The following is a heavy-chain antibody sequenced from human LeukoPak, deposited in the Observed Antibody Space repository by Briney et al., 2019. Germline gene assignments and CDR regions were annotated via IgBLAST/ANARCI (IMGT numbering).Heavy chain of an antibody. Sequence: SETLSLTCTVSGGSFSTYYWTWIRQPPGKGLEWIGYIYYSGSTNYNPSLKSRVTISLDTSKNQFSLKLSSVTAADTAVYYCARATPYSSSSDYYYYGTDVWGQGTTVTVSS. CDR2: IYYSGST. V-gene: IGHV4-59*08. CDR3: ARATPYSSSSDYYYYGTDV. J-gene: IGHJ6*02. CDR1: GGSFSTYY. D-gene: IGHD6-6*01.